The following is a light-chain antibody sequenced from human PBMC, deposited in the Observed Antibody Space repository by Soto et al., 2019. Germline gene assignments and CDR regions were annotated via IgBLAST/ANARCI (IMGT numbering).Light chain of an antibody. CDR1: QSVSSN. CDR3: QHYKMYSPWP. Sequence: EIGLSQSPATLSVSPGERATLSCRASQSVSSNLAWYQQKPGQAPRLLIYGASTRATGIPARFSGSGSGTEFTLTISILQPDDFATYYCQHYKMYSPWPFGQGTRVDIK. V-gene: IGKV3-15*01. CDR2: GAS. J-gene: IGKJ1*01.